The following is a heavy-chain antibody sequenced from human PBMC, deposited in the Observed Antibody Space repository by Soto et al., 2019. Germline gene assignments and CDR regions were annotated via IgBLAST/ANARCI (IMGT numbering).Heavy chain of an antibody. CDR1: GDSISSYC. CDR2: IYYSGST. J-gene: IGHJ5*01. D-gene: IGHD3-10*01. V-gene: IGHV4-59*01. Sequence: DTLSLTGTVSGDSISSYCWSWIRQPPGKGLEWIGYIYYSGSTNYNPSLKSRVTISVDTSKNQLSLKLSSVTAADTAVYYCARSIGLGCFDSWGKGTLVPVSS. CDR3: ARSIGLGCFDS.